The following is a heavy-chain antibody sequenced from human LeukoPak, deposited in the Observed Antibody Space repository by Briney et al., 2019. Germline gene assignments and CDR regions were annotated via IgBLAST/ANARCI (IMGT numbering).Heavy chain of an antibody. CDR3: ARERGYYFDF. CDR2: INPSGGST. Sequence: ASVKVSCKASGYTFTSYYMHWVRQAPGQGLEWMGIINPSGGSTSYAQKFQGRVTMTRDTSTSTVYMELSRLRSDDTAVYFCARERGYYFDFWGQGTLVTVSS. V-gene: IGHV1-46*01. CDR1: GYTFTSYY. D-gene: IGHD3-10*01. J-gene: IGHJ4*02.